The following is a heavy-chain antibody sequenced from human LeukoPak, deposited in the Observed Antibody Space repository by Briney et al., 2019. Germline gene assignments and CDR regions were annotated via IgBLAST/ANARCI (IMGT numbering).Heavy chain of an antibody. Sequence: GGSLRLSCAASGFTFSSYSMNWVRQVPGKGLEWVSSISSSSSYIYYADSVKGRFTISRDNAKNSLYLQMNSLRAEDTAVYYCAREGQQLVQQGDYFDYWGQGTLVTVSS. J-gene: IGHJ4*02. D-gene: IGHD6-13*01. V-gene: IGHV3-21*01. CDR2: ISSSSSYI. CDR3: AREGQQLVQQGDYFDY. CDR1: GFTFSSYS.